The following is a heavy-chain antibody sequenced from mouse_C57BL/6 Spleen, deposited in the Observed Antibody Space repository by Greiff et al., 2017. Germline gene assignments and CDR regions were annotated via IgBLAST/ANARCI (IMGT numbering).Heavy chain of an antibody. Sequence: QVQLQQPGAELVMPGASVKLSCKASGYTFTSYWMHWVKQRPGQGLEWIGEIDPSDSYTNYNQKFKGKSTLTVDKSSSTAYMQLSSLTSEDSAVYYCGRWMEYYYAMDDWGKGTSVTVSS. D-gene: IGHD2-3*01. CDR1: GYTFTSYW. CDR3: GRWMEYYYAMDD. V-gene: IGHV1-69*01. J-gene: IGHJ4*01. CDR2: IDPSDSYT.